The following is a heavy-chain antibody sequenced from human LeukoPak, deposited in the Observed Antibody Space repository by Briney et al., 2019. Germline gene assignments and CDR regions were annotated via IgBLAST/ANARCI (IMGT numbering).Heavy chain of an antibody. CDR2: INHSGST. J-gene: IGHJ4*02. CDR3: ASFFGGTAGFN. CDR1: GGSFSSYY. V-gene: IGHV4-34*01. Sequence: SETLSLTCAVYGGSFSSYYWSWIRQPPGKGLEWIGEINHSGSTNYNPSLKSRVTISVDTSKNQFSLKLSSVTAAETAVDYCASFFGGTAGFNWGQGTLVTVSS. D-gene: IGHD1-1*01.